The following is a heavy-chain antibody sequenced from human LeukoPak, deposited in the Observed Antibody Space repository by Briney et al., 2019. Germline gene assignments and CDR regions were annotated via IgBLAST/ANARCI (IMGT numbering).Heavy chain of an antibody. J-gene: IGHJ4*02. Sequence: GGSLRLSCAASGFTFSSYSMNWVRQAPGKGLEWVSAISGSGGSTYYADSVKGRFTISRDNSKNTLYLQMNSLRAEDTAVYYCAKDIFRFPDYYDFVYWGQGTLVTVSS. CDR2: ISGSGGST. CDR1: GFTFSSYS. CDR3: AKDIFRFPDYYDFVY. D-gene: IGHD3-22*01. V-gene: IGHV3-23*01.